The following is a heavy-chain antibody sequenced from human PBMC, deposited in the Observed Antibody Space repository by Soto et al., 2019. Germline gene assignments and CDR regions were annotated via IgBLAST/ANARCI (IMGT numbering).Heavy chain of an antibody. CDR1: GFDASVNF. CDR3: VRETYYYGMDV. V-gene: IGHV3-66*01. CDR2: INNAGTT. J-gene: IGHJ6*02. Sequence: EVQLVESGGTLVQPGGSLKLSCAASGFDASVNFMTWVRQAPGKGLEWVSSINNAGTTFYADSVKGRFTISRDDSKNTLFLQKNSLRVEDTAMYYCVRETYYYGMDVWGQGTAVTVSS.